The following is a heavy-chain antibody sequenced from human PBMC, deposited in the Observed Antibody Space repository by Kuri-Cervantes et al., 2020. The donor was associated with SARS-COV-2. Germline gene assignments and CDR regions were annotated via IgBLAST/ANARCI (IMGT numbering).Heavy chain of an antibody. V-gene: IGHV4-59*01. CDR2: IYYSGST. Sequence: GSLRLSCAASGFTFSSYWMSWVRQAPGKGLEWIGYIYYSGSTNYNPSLKSRVTISVDTSKNQFSLKLSSVTAADTAVYYCARGYSLIDYWGQGTLVTVSS. D-gene: IGHD5-18*01. CDR3: ARGYSLIDY. CDR1: GFTFSSYW. J-gene: IGHJ4*02.